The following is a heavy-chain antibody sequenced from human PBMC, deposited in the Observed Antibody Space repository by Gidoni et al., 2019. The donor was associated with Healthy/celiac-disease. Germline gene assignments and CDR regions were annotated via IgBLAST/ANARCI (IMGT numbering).Heavy chain of an antibody. CDR3: ARLGADLEAFDI. D-gene: IGHD3-10*01. CDR1: GGSISSYY. J-gene: IGHJ3*02. CDR2: IYYSGST. V-gene: IGHV4-59*08. Sequence: QVQLQESGPGLVKPSETLSLTCTVSGGSISSYYWSWIRQPPGKGLEWIGYIYYSGSTNYNPSLKSRVTISVDTSKNQFSLKLSSVTAADTAVYYCARLGADLEAFDIWGQGTMVTVSS.